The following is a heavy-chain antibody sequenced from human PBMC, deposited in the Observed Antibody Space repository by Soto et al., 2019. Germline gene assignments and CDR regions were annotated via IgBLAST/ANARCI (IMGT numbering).Heavy chain of an antibody. CDR2: IHYSGST. J-gene: IGHJ4*02. Sequence: SETLSLTCVVSGGSISSHYWSWVRQPPGSGLEWIGYIHYSGSTNYSPSLKSRLTMSLETSKNQFSLNLTSVTAADTAFYFCARRDYSTSSLGPFDYWGRGILVTVSS. CDR3: ARRDYSTSSLGPFDY. V-gene: IGHV4-59*11. D-gene: IGHD6-6*01. CDR1: GGSISSHY.